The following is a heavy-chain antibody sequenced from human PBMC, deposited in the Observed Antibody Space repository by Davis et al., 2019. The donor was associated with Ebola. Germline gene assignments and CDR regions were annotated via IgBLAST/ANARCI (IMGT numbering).Heavy chain of an antibody. CDR1: GFTFSSYS. CDR3: ARSEGYCSSTSCYHYYGMDV. J-gene: IGHJ6*02. D-gene: IGHD2-2*01. Sequence: GESLKISCAASGFTFSSYSMNWVRQAPGKGLEWVSSISSSSSYIYYADSVKGRSTISRDNAKNSLYLQMNSLRAEDTAVYYCARSEGYCSSTSCYHYYGMDVWGQGTTVTVSS. CDR2: ISSSSSYI. V-gene: IGHV3-21*01.